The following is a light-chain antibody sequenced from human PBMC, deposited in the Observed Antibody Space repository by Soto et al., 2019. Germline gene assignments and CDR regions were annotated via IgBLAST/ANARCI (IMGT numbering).Light chain of an antibody. CDR1: QSVSSD. V-gene: IGKV3D-15*01. CDR2: DAS. Sequence: EVVMTQSPAILSVSPGERATLSCRASQSVSSDLAWYQHKPGQAPRLLIYDASTRATGVPARFSGSGSGTEFTRTISSLQSEDFAVYYCQQYNDWPPITFGQGTRLEIK. CDR3: QQYNDWPPIT. J-gene: IGKJ5*01.